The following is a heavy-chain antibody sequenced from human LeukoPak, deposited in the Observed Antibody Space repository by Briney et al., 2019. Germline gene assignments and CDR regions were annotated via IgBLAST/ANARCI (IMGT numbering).Heavy chain of an antibody. V-gene: IGHV3-30*18. Sequence: GGSLRLSCAASGFTFSDYYMTWIRQAPGKGLEWVAVISYVGRNEYYADSVKGRFTVSRDNSKNTLYLQMNSLRPEDTALYYCAKDSGARLDPWGQGTLVTVSS. J-gene: IGHJ5*02. CDR3: AKDSGARLDP. CDR2: ISYVGRNE. CDR1: GFTFSDYY.